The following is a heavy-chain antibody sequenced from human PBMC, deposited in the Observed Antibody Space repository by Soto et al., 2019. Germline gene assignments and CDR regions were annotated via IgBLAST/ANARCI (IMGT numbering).Heavy chain of an antibody. Sequence: EVQLLESGGGLVQPGGSLRLSCAASGFTFNNYAMTWVRQAPGKGLEWVSAISGGGDTTSYADSVKGRFTVSRDGSKNTRYLPTSSLSAEDTAVYYCAKGRGGSGSLTPRVDFWGQGTLVTVSS. J-gene: IGHJ4*02. CDR1: GFTFNNYA. V-gene: IGHV3-23*01. D-gene: IGHD3-10*01. CDR2: ISGGGDTT. CDR3: AKGRGGSGSLTPRVDF.